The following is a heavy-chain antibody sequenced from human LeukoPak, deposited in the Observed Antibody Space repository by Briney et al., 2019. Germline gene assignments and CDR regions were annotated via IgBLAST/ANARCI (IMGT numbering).Heavy chain of an antibody. D-gene: IGHD6-6*01. Sequence: GGSLRLSCIASGFAFSSYWMSWVRQAPGEGLEGGANIKQDGGEKYYVASVKGLFNISRDNTKNSLSLQMTSLRAEDTAVYYCARVGLAARPGVSSYWGQGTLVTVSS. J-gene: IGHJ4*02. CDR1: GFAFSSYW. CDR3: ARVGLAARPGVSSY. CDR2: IKQDGGEK. V-gene: IGHV3-7*01.